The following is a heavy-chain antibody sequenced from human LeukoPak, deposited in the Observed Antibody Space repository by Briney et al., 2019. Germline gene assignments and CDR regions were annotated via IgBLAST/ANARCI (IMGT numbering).Heavy chain of an antibody. J-gene: IGHJ4*02. CDR1: GFTFSSHA. D-gene: IGHD1-1*01. CDR3: ARAPPGSNWKNYFDY. Sequence: GGSLRLSCAASGFTFSSHAMCWVRQAPGKGPEWVSGISGSGNSTYYADSVKGRFTISRDNSKNTVYLQTNSLRAEDTALYYCARAPPGSNWKNYFDYWGQGTLVTVSS. V-gene: IGHV3-23*01. CDR2: ISGSGNST.